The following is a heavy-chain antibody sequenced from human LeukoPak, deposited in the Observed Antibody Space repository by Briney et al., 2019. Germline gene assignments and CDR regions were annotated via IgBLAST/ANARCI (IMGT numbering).Heavy chain of an antibody. Sequence: SGGSLRLSCAASGFTFSSYWMSWVRQTPGKGLEWVANIKEDGSEKDHVDSVKGRFVISRDNAKNSLYLQMNSLRAEDTAVYYCAKGPSYCGGNCYYYFDYWGQGTLVTVSS. J-gene: IGHJ4*02. CDR1: GFTFSSYW. V-gene: IGHV3-7*01. D-gene: IGHD2-21*01. CDR2: IKEDGSEK. CDR3: AKGPSYCGGNCYYYFDY.